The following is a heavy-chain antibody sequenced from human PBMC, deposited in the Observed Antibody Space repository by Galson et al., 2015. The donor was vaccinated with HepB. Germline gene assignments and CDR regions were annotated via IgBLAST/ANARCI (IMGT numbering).Heavy chain of an antibody. CDR2: ISGSGGST. CDR1: GFTFSSYA. CDR3: AKTGVLAGTPSDY. J-gene: IGHJ4*02. D-gene: IGHD3-9*01. V-gene: IGHV3-23*01. Sequence: SLRLSCAASGFTFSSYAMSWVRQAPGKGLEWVSAISGSGGSTYYADSVKGRFTISRDNSKNTLYLQMNSLRAEDTAVYYCAKTGVLAGTPSDYWGQGTLVTVSS.